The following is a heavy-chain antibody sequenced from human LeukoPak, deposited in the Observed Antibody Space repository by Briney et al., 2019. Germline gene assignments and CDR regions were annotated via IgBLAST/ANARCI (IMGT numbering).Heavy chain of an antibody. D-gene: IGHD3-10*01. CDR3: ARLHGSGSYYMDV. V-gene: IGHV4-39*01. CDR1: GGSISSSNYY. CDR2: AYFIGRT. Sequence: PSETLSLTCTVSGGSISSSNYYWGWIRQPPGKGLEWIGSAYFIGRTNYDPSFKSRVTISVDTSKNQFSLKLSSVTAADTAVYYCARLHGSGSYYMDVWGKGTTVTVSS. J-gene: IGHJ6*03.